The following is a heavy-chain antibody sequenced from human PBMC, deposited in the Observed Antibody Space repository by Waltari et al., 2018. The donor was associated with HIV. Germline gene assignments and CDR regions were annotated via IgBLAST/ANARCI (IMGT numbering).Heavy chain of an antibody. Sequence: EVQLVESGGDLVQPGGSLRLSGPASGFTFITYWMSWVRQAPGKGLEWVANIKQDGSEKYYVDSVKGRFTISRDNAKNSLYLQMNSLRAEDTAVYSCARAGLPPHYYYYGMDVWGQGTTVTVSS. J-gene: IGHJ6*02. CDR1: GFTFITYW. CDR2: IKQDGSEK. D-gene: IGHD2-15*01. CDR3: ARAGLPPHYYYYGMDV. V-gene: IGHV3-7*01.